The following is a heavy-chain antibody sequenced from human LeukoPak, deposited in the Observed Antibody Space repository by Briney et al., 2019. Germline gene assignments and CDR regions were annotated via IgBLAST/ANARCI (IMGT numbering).Heavy chain of an antibody. J-gene: IGHJ4*02. D-gene: IGHD6-13*01. CDR1: GFIFSNYW. CDR2: IKQDGSEK. Sequence: GGSLRLSCAASGFIFSNYWMSWVRQAPVKGLEWVANIKQDGSEKYYVDSVKGRFTISRDDAKNSLYLQMNSLRAEDTAVYYCARPPRYSSSWLDCWGQGALVTVSS. CDR3: ARPPRYSSSWLDC. V-gene: IGHV3-7*03.